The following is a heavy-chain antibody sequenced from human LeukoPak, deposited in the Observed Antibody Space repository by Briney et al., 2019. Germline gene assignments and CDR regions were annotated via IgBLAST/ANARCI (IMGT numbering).Heavy chain of an antibody. CDR2: IKQDGGEK. J-gene: IGHJ4*02. V-gene: IGHV3-7*05. CDR1: GFTFSSYW. D-gene: IGHD2-2*01. Sequence: GGSLRLSCAASGFTFSSYWMSWVRQAPGKGLEWVASIKQDGGEKYSVDSLKGRFTISRDNAKNSLYLQMNSLRADNTAVYYCARVGSGVAADDYWGQGPLVTVSS. CDR3: ARVGSGVAADDY.